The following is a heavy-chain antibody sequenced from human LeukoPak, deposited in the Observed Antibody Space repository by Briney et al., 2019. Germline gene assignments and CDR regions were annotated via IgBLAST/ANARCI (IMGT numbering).Heavy chain of an antibody. V-gene: IGHV4-34*01. CDR3: ARGHIVVVVATTRSDAFDM. J-gene: IGHJ3*02. Sequence: SETLSLTCAVYSGTFSGYYWSWIRQPPGKGLEWIGEINHRGSTNYNPSLKSRVTISVDTSKNQVSLKLNSVTAADTAVYYCARGHIVVVVATTRSDAFDMWGQGTMVTVSS. CDR2: INHRGST. D-gene: IGHD2-15*01. CDR1: SGTFSGYY.